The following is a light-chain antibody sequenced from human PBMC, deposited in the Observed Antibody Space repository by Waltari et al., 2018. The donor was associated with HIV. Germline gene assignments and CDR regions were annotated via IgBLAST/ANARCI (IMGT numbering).Light chain of an antibody. CDR3: QSYDSSNHNWV. Sequence: NFMLTQPHSVSESPGKTVTISCTRSSGSIASNYVQWYQQRPGSAPTTVMYEDNQRPAGVPDRFSGSIDRSSNSDSRTIAGQKTEDEADYYCQSYDSSNHNWVFGGGTKLTVL. CDR1: SGSIASNY. J-gene: IGLJ3*02. V-gene: IGLV6-57*03. CDR2: EDN.